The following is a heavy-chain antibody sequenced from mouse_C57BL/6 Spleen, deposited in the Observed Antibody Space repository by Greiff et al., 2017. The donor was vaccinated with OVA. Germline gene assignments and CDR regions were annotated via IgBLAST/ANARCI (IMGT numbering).Heavy chain of an antibody. CDR3: TNGSSTGAMDY. J-gene: IGHJ4*01. V-gene: IGHV1-15*01. CDR2: IDPETGGT. CDR1: GYTFTDYE. D-gene: IGHD1-1*01. Sequence: VQLQQSGAELVRPGASVTLSCKASGYTFTDYEMHWVKQTPVHGLEWIGAIDPETGGTAYNQKFKGKAILTADKSSSTAYMELRSLTSEDSAVCYCTNGSSTGAMDYWGQGTSVTVSS.